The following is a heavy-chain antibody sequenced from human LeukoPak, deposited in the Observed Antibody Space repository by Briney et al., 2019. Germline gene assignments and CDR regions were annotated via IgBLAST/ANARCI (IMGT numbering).Heavy chain of an antibody. D-gene: IGHD5-12*01. V-gene: IGHV3-43*02. CDR1: GFTFGHYA. Sequence: GGSLRLSCAASGFTFGHYALHWVRQPPGKGLEWLSLITGEGDITYHADSVKGRFTISRDNNENSLYLQMNSLRTEYTALYYCAKDIPTGGYVFDSWGQGTLVIVS. CDR3: AKDIPTGGYVFDS. J-gene: IGHJ4*02. CDR2: ITGEGDIT.